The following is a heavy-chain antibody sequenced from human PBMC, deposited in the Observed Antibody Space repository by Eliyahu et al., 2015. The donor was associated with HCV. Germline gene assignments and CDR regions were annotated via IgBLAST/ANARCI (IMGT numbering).Heavy chain of an antibody. J-gene: IGHJ6*02. D-gene: IGHD2-15*01. CDR3: AKDACRGGECYWGHGMDV. Sequence: EVQLVESGGGLVQPGRSLRLSCXVSGFXLXXNGMPWVRQVPGKGLGWVSSISWNGGALGYADSVKGRFTISRDIAKNSLFLQMNSLRIEDTALYYCAKDACRGGECYWGHGMDVWGQGTTVTVSS. CDR1: GFXLXXNG. CDR2: ISWNGGAL. V-gene: IGHV3-9*01.